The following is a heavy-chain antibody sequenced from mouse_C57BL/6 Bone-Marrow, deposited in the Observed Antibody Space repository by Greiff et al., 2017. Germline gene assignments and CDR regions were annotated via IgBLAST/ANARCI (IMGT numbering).Heavy chain of an antibody. CDR1: GFNIKDAY. CDR2: IDPENGDT. CDR3: TTLAHFGH. V-gene: IGHV14-4*01. J-gene: IGHJ2*01. Sequence: EVQGVESGAELVRPGASVKLSCTASGFNIKDAYMHWVQQRPEPGLEWIGWIDPENGDTEYASKFPGKATLTADTSSNAAYLQLSSLTSEDTAVYYCTTLAHFGHWGQGTTLTVSS.